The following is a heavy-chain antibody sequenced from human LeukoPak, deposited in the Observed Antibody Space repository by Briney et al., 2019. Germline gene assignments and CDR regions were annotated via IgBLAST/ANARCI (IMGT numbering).Heavy chain of an antibody. CDR1: GGTFNSYA. D-gene: IGHD6-13*01. CDR3: ARDRASDAAAALGGYYYYYYMDV. Sequence: GASVKVSCKASGGTFNSYAISWVRQAPGQELEWMGGIMPIFGTGNYAQKFQGRVKITADKSTSTAYMELSSLRSEDTAVYYCARDRASDAAAALGGYYYYYYMDVWGKGTTVTVSS. CDR2: IMPIFGTG. J-gene: IGHJ6*03. V-gene: IGHV1-69*06.